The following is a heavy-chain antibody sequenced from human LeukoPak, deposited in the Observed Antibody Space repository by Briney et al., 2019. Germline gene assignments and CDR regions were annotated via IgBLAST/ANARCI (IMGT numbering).Heavy chain of an antibody. V-gene: IGHV4-59*01. D-gene: IGHD1-7*01. CDR3: ASRDGTFDGFDY. CDR2: IYYSGST. Sequence: PSETLSLTCTVSGGSISSYYWSWIRQPPGKGLEWIGYIYYSGSTNYNPSLNSRVTISVDTSKNQFSLKLSSVTAAETAVYYCASRDGTFDGFDYWGQGTLVTVSS. J-gene: IGHJ4*02. CDR1: GGSISSYY.